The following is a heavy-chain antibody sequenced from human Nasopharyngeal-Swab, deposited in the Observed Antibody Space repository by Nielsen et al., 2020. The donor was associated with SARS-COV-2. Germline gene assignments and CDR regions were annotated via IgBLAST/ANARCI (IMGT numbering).Heavy chain of an antibody. CDR3: ARGTQSAFYDYVWGSSPLGGDY. V-gene: IGHV1-46*01. CDR2: INPSGGST. Sequence: WVRQAPGQGLEWMGIINPSGGSTSYAQKFQGRVTMTRDTSTSTVYMELNSLRSEDTAVYYCARGTQSAFYDYVWGSSPLGGDYWGQGTLVTVSS. D-gene: IGHD3-16*01. J-gene: IGHJ4*02.